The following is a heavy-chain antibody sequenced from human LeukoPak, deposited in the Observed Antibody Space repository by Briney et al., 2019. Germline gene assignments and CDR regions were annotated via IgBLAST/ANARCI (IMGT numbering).Heavy chain of an antibody. CDR3: ARGVLLDYGDYVGWFDP. Sequence: ASVKVSCKASGYTFTGYYMHWVRQAPGQGLEWVGWINPNSGGTNYAQKFQGRVTMTRDTSISTAYMELSRLRSDDTAVYYCARGVLLDYGDYVGWFDPWGQGTLVTVSS. D-gene: IGHD4-17*01. CDR1: GYTFTGYY. V-gene: IGHV1-2*02. CDR2: INPNSGGT. J-gene: IGHJ5*02.